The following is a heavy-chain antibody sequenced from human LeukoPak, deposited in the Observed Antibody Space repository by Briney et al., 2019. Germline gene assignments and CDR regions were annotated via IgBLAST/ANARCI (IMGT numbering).Heavy chain of an antibody. CDR1: GFTFSTYA. CDR3: ARAMAVIYSYGKQDH. D-gene: IGHD5-18*01. V-gene: IGHV3-23*01. J-gene: IGHJ4*02. CDR2: ITGSGGST. Sequence: PGGSLRLSCAASGFTFSTYAMNWFRQAPGKGLEWVSSITGSGGSTYYADSVKGRFTISRDNSKNTLDLQMNSLRAEDTAVYFCARAMAVIYSYGKQDHWGQGTLVTVSS.